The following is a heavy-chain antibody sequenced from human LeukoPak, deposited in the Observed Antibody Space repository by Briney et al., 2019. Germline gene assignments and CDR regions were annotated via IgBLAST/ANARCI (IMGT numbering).Heavy chain of an antibody. CDR1: GYTLTELS. D-gene: IGHD3-10*01. CDR3: ATVFVVRGVIGYEFYY. CDR2: FDPEDGET. V-gene: IGHV1-24*01. J-gene: IGHJ4*02. Sequence: GASVKVSCKVSGYTLTELSMHWVRQAPGKGLEWMGGFDPEDGETIYAQKFQGRVTMTEDTSTDTAYMELSSLRSEDTAVYYCATVFVVRGVIGYEFYYWGQGTLVTVSS.